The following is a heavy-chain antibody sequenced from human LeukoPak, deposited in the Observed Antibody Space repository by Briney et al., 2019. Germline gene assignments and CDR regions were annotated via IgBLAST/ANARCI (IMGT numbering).Heavy chain of an antibody. J-gene: IGHJ4*02. V-gene: IGHV1-18*01. CDR3: ARASAWTTVTTGDY. CDR2: ISAYNGNT. Sequence: GASVKVSCKASGYTFTNYGISWVRQAPGQGLEWMGWISAYNGNTNYAQKLQGRVTMTTDTSTSTAYMELRSLRSDDTAVYYCARASAWTTVTTGDYWGQGTLVTVSS. D-gene: IGHD4-17*01. CDR1: GYTFTNYG.